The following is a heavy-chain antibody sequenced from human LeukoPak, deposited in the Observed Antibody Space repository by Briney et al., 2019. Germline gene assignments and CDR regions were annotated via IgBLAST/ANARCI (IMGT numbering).Heavy chain of an antibody. Sequence: PGGSLRLSCAVSGFTFSSYAMHWVRQAPGKGLEWVAVISYDGSNKYYADSVEGRFTISRDNSKNTLYLQMNSLRAEDTAVYYCAREDRAIDYWGQGTLVTVSS. CDR3: AREDRAIDY. CDR1: GFTFSSYA. J-gene: IGHJ4*02. V-gene: IGHV3-30-3*01. CDR2: ISYDGSNK. D-gene: IGHD2-15*01.